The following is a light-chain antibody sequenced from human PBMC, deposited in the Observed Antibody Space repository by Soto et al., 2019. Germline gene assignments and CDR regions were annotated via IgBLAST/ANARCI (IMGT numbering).Light chain of an antibody. V-gene: IGKV3-15*01. J-gene: IGKJ1*01. CDR1: QSVSTN. CDR2: GAS. Sequence: EIVMTQPPATLSVSQGERATLSCRASQSVSTNLAWYQQKPGQAPRLLIYGASTRATGIPARFSGSGSGTEFSLTSSSLQSEDFALYCCQHYDSWPAFGRGTKV. CDR3: QHYDSWPA.